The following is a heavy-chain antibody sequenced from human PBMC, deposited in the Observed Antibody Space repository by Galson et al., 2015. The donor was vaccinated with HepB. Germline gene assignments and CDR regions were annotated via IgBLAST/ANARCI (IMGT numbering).Heavy chain of an antibody. D-gene: IGHD6-13*01. CDR3: AKDTYRYSSSGPLRLYYYYYYMDV. V-gene: IGHV3-30*18. CDR2: ISYDGSNK. J-gene: IGHJ6*03. Sequence: SLRLSCAASGFTFSSYGMHWVRQAPGKGLEWVAVISYDGSNKYYADSVKGRFTISRDNSKNTLYLQMNSLRAEDTAVYYCAKDTYRYSSSGPLRLYYYYYYMDVWGKGTTVTVSS. CDR1: GFTFSSYG.